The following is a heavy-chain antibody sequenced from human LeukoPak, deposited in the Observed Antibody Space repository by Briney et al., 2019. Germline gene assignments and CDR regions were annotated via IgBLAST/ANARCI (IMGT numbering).Heavy chain of an antibody. V-gene: IGHV3-64D*06. J-gene: IGHJ4*02. Sequence: HTGGSLRLSCSVSGFTFSTYVMHWVRQAPGKGLEYVSAISSNGDNTYYADSVKGRFTISGDNSKNTLYLQMSSLRADDTAVYYCVRGTGYWGQGTLVTVSS. CDR1: GFTFSTYV. CDR3: VRGTGY. CDR2: ISSNGDNT.